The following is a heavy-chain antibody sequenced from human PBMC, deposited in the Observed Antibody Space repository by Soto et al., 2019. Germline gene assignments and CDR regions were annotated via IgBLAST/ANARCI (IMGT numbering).Heavy chain of an antibody. V-gene: IGHV3-30-3*01. CDR1: GFSFSISP. Sequence: LRLSCAASGFSFSISPMHWVRQAPGKGPEWVALISYDGTNKFYADSVKGRFTISRDNSKSTLYLQVDSLRPEDAAVYYCARDPKSSFGLHWALSYFVFCGQGTLVSV. CDR3: ARDPKSSFGLHWALSYFVF. CDR2: ISYDGTNK. D-gene: IGHD7-27*01. J-gene: IGHJ4*03.